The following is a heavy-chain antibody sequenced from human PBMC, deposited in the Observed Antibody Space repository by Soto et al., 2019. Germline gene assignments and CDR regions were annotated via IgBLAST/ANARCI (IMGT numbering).Heavy chain of an antibody. Sequence: GASVKVSCKASGYIFNHYGINWVRQAPGQGLEWVGWLAPFNGKTSSLQRLQDRISMTIDTSASTAYLEVRSLTSDDTGVYFCAREGGSSTYYPLELDFWGLGTLVTVSS. V-gene: IGHV1-18*01. CDR2: LAPFNGKT. CDR3: AREGGSSTYYPLELDF. J-gene: IGHJ4*02. D-gene: IGHD6-13*01. CDR1: GYIFNHYG.